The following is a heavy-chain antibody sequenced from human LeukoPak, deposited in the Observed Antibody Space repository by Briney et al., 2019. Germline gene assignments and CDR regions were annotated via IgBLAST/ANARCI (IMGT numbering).Heavy chain of an antibody. CDR2: IYSGGST. V-gene: IGHV3-66*02. D-gene: IGHD3-22*01. J-gene: IGHJ4*02. Sequence: GGSLSLSCAASGFTISSNYRSWVRQAPGKGLEWVSVIYSGGSTYYADSVKGRFTISRDNSKNTLYLQMNSLRAEDTAGYYFARAGSDDSSGFDYWGQGTLVTVSS. CDR1: GFTISSNY. CDR3: ARAGSDDSSGFDY.